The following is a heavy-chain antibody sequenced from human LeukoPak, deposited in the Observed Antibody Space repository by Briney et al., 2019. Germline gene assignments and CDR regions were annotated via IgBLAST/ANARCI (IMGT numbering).Heavy chain of an antibody. CDR2: IYYSGST. D-gene: IGHD3-10*01. V-gene: IGHV4-39*07. CDR1: GGSISSSSYY. J-gene: IGHJ3*02. CDR3: ARHTGGYYGSGSYSPDAFDI. Sequence: SETLSLTCTVSGGSISSSSYYWGWIRQPPGKGLEWIGSIYYSGSTYYNPSLKSRVTISVDTSKNQFSLKLSSVTAADTAVYYCARHTGGYYGSGSYSPDAFDIWGQGTMVTVSS.